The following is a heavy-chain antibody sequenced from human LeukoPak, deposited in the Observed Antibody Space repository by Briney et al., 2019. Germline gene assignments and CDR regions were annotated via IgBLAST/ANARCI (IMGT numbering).Heavy chain of an antibody. D-gene: IGHD6-19*01. CDR3: ARVMAGRGWFDP. Sequence: SETLSLTCTVSGGSISSYYWSWIRQPPGKGLEWIGYIYYSGSTNYNPSLKSRVTISVDTSKNQFSLKLSSVTAADTAVYYCARVMAGRGWFDPWGQGTLVTISS. V-gene: IGHV4-59*01. CDR2: IYYSGST. J-gene: IGHJ5*02. CDR1: GGSISSYY.